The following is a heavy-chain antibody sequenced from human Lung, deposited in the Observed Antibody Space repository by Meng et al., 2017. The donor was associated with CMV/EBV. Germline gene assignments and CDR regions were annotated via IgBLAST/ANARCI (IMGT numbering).Heavy chain of an antibody. CDR1: GYTFTNYD. CDR3: ARGQPCLAATGFDY. CDR2: VNPNSGDT. J-gene: IGHJ4*02. Sequence: ASVXVSCKASGYTFTNYDINWVRQAPGQGLEWMGWVNPNSGDTGYAQRFQGRVTMTSDTSISTAYMELSSPRTEGTAIYYCARGQPCLAATGFDYWGQGTLVTVSS. V-gene: IGHV1-8*01. D-gene: IGHD3-9*01.